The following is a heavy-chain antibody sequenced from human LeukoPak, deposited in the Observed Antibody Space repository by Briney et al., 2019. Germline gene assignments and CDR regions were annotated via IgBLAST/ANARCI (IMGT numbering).Heavy chain of an antibody. D-gene: IGHD2-2*01. CDR2: IWYDGTIK. CDR3: ARSLVSAAYDAFDI. CDR1: GFTFSTYG. J-gene: IGHJ3*02. V-gene: IGHV3-33*01. Sequence: GGSLRLSCAASGFTFSTYGMHGVRQAPGKGLEWVAVIWYDGTIKYYVDSVKGRFTISRDNSKNTLYLQMNSLGAEDTAVYYCARSLVSAAYDAFDIWGQGTMVTVSS.